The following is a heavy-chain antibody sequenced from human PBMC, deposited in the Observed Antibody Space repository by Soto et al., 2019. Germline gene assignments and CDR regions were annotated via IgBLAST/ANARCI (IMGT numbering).Heavy chain of an antibody. D-gene: IGHD4-4*01. CDR3: AGHGPLQKSVRTVFDY. Sequence: SETLSLTCTVSGGSISSSSYYWGWIRQPPGKGLEWIGSIYYSGSTYYNPSLKSRVTISVDTSKNQFSLKLSSVTAADTAVYYCAGHGPLQKSVRTVFDYWGQGTLVTVSS. CDR1: GGSISSSSYY. J-gene: IGHJ4*02. CDR2: IYYSGST. V-gene: IGHV4-39*01.